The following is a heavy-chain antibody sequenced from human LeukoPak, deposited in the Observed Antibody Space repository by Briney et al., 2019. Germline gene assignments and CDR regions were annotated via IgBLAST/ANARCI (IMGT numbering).Heavy chain of an antibody. Sequence: GGSLRLSCAASGFTFSSYDMHWVRQTTGKGLEWVSGIGTTGHTYYPDSVKGRFTISRENAKNSLYLLLNSLKCEDTAVYYCAREWDSGSYYLGYFDYWGQGTLVTVSS. CDR2: IGTTGHT. D-gene: IGHD1-26*01. V-gene: IGHV3-13*04. J-gene: IGHJ4*02. CDR3: AREWDSGSYYLGYFDY. CDR1: GFTFSSYD.